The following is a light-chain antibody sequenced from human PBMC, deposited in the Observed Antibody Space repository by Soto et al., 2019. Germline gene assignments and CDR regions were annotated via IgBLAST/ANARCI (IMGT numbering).Light chain of an antibody. J-gene: IGKJ1*01. Sequence: EIVLTQSPGTLSLSPGERATLSCRASQSVSSSYLAWYQQKPGQAHRLLIYGXSSRATGIPDRFSGSGSGTDFTRTIRRLEPEDFAVDYCQKYGITPWTFGQGTKGDSK. CDR2: GXS. CDR3: QKYGITPWT. V-gene: IGKV3-20*01. CDR1: QSVSSSY.